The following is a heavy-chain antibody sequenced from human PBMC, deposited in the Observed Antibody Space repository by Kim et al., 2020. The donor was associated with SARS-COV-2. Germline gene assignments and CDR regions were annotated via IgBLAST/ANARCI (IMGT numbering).Heavy chain of an antibody. J-gene: IGHJ6*01. Sequence: SETLSLTCAVYGGSFSGYYWSWIRQPPGKGLEWIGEINHSGSTNYNPSLKSRVTISVDTSKNQFSLKLSSVTAADTAVYYCARGRGIAAAGTLLYSYYYG. CDR1: GGSFSGYY. CDR2: INHSGST. CDR3: ARGRGIAAAGTLLYSYYYG. D-gene: IGHD6-13*01. V-gene: IGHV4-34*01.